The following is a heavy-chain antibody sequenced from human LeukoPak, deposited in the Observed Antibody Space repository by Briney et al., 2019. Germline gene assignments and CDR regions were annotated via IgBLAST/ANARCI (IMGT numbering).Heavy chain of an antibody. J-gene: IGHJ4*02. V-gene: IGHV4-34*01. CDR1: GGPFSDYY. CDR3: ARGCPGY. Sequence: SETLSLTCAVYGGPFSDYYWTWIPQTPGNGLEWIGQISHSGTTSYNSSLKSQVTMSVDTSKNQCSLKLTSVTAADTAVYYCARGCPGYWGQGTLVTVSS. CDR2: ISHSGTT.